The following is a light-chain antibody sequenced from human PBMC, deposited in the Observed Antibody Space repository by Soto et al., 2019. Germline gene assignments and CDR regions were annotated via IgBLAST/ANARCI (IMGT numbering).Light chain of an antibody. J-gene: IGLJ3*02. CDR3: QSYDSSLSGWV. V-gene: IGLV1-40*01. CDR1: SSNIGAAYD. CDR2: GNN. Sequence: QLVLTQPPSVSGAPGQKVTISCTRSSSNIGAAYDVHWYQHLPGTAPKLLIYGNNNRPSGVPDRFSGSKSGTSASLAITGLHAEDEADYYCQSYDSSLSGWVFGGGTKLTVL.